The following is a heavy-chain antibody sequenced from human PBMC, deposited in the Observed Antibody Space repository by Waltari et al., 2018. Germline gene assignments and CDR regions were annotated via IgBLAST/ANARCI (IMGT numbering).Heavy chain of an antibody. V-gene: IGHV4-39*07. J-gene: IGHJ5*02. CDR1: GGSISDSYY. CDR3: ARVGLYLRFDV. Sequence: QVQLQESGPGLVKPSETLSLTCAVSGGSISDSYYWNWIRQPPGKGLEWIGNIYGNSASTYYNPSLKSRVTISKDTSKNQFFLKLSSVTAADTAVYYCARVGLYLRFDVWGPGVLVTVSS. CDR2: IYGNSAST.